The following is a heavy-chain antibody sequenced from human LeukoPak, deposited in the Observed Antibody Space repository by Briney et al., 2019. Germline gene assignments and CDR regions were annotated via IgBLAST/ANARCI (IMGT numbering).Heavy chain of an antibody. CDR3: ARPGVGATNAFDI. J-gene: IGHJ3*02. CDR1: GYSFTSYW. D-gene: IGHD1-26*01. CDR2: TYPGDSGT. Sequence: GESLKISCRGSGYSFTSYWIGWVRQMTGKGLEWMGITYPGDSGTRYSPSFPGQVTISVDKSISTAYLQWSSLKATDTAMYYCARPGVGATNAFDIGGQGTIVTVSS. V-gene: IGHV5-51*01.